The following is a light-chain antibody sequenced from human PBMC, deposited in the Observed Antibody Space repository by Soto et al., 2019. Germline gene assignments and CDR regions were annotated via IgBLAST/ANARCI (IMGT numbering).Light chain of an antibody. J-gene: IGKJ3*01. CDR2: GTS. CDR3: QQYGSSPGFT. CDR1: QSFSSTS. Sequence: EIVLTQSPGTLSLSPGERATLSCRASQSFSSTSLAWYQQKAGQAPRLLIYGTSNRATGIPDRFSGSGSGTDFSLTISRLEPEDFAVYYCQQYGSSPGFTFGPGTKVDIK. V-gene: IGKV3-20*01.